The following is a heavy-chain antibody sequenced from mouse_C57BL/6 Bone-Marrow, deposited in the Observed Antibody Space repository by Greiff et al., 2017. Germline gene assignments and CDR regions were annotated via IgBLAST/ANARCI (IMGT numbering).Heavy chain of an antibody. CDR3: ERSKVITTVVATRFDY. V-gene: IGHV1-54*01. J-gene: IGHJ2*01. Sequence: QVQLQQSGAELVRPGTSVKVSCKASGYAFTNYLIEWVKQRPGQGLEWIGVINPGSGGTNYNEKFKGKATLTADKSSSTAYMQLSSLTSEDSAVYFGERSKVITTVVATRFDYWGQGTTLTVSS. CDR1: GYAFTNYL. D-gene: IGHD1-1*01. CDR2: INPGSGGT.